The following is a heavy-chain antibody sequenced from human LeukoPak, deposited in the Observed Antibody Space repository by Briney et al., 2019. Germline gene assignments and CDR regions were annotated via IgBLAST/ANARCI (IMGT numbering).Heavy chain of an antibody. V-gene: IGHV1-8*01. D-gene: IGHD3-22*01. J-gene: IGHJ4*02. CDR1: GYTFTSYD. CDR3: ARGPTYYYDSSGYFYFDY. CDR2: MNPNSGNT. Sequence: ASVKVSCKASGYTFTSYDINWVRQATGQGLEWMGWMNPNSGNTGYAQKFQGRVTMTRNTSISTAYMELSSLRSEDTAVYYCARGPTYYYDSSGYFYFDYWGQGTLVTASS.